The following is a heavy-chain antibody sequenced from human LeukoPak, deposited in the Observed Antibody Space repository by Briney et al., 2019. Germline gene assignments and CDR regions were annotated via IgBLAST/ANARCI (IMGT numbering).Heavy chain of an antibody. CDR1: GYTFTSYD. CDR3: AREKLRLGLDP. CDR2: MNPNSGNT. Sequence: ASVKVSCKASGYTFTSYDIHWVRQATGQGLEWMGWMNPNSGNTGYAQKFQGRVTITRNTSITTAYMELSSLRSEDTAVYYCAREKLRLGLDPWGQGTLVTVSS. D-gene: IGHD3-3*01. J-gene: IGHJ5*02. V-gene: IGHV1-8*03.